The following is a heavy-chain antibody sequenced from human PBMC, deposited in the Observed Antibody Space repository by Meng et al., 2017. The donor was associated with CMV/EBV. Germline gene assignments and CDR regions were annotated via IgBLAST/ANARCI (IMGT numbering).Heavy chain of an antibody. J-gene: IGHJ6*02. CDR3: ARDRTSGWNYGMDV. D-gene: IGHD6-19*01. CDR1: GFTFSSYE. Sequence: GESLKISCAASGFTFSSYEMNWVRQAPGKGLEWVSYISSSGSTIYYADSVKGRFTISRDNSKNTLYLQMNSLRAEDTAVYYCARDRTSGWNYGMDVWGQGTTVTVSS. CDR2: ISSSGSTI. V-gene: IGHV3-48*03.